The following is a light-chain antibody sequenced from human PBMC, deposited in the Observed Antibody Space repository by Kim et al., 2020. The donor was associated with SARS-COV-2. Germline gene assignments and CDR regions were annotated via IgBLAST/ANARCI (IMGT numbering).Light chain of an antibody. Sequence: EIVLTQSPDTLSLSPGERATLSCRASQSVSSSYLAWYQQKPGQAPRLLFYGASSSATGIPDRFSGSGSGTDFTLTTSRLEPVDISVYYCQQYGSAPLTFGGGTKVDIK. J-gene: IGKJ4*01. CDR1: QSVSSSY. CDR2: GAS. CDR3: QQYGSAPLT. V-gene: IGKV3-20*01.